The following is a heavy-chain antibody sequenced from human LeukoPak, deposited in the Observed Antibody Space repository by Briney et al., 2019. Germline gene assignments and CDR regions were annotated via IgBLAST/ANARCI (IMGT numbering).Heavy chain of an antibody. J-gene: IGHJ4*02. CDR3: ARDRVDYGDPTAFDY. CDR2: ISSSSSTI. CDR1: GFTFSRHG. D-gene: IGHD4-17*01. Sequence: GGTLRLSCVASGFTFSRHGMNWVRQAPGKGLEWVSYISSSSSTIYYADSVKGRFTISRDNAKNSLYLQMNSLRAEDTAVYYCARDRVDYGDPTAFDYWGQGTLVTVSS. V-gene: IGHV3-48*01.